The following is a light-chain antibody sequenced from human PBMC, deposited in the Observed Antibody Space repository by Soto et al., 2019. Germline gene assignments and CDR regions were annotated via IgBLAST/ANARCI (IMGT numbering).Light chain of an antibody. V-gene: IGLV1-51*01. J-gene: IGLJ2*01. CDR3: GTRDSSLRGV. CDR1: SSNIGNNY. CDR2: DNN. Sequence: QSVLTQPPSVSAAPGQKVTISCSGSSSNIGNNYVSWYQQLPGTAPKLLIYDNNKRPSGIPDRFSGSKSGTSATLGITGLQTGDEADYYCGTRDSSLRGVFGGGIKLTVL.